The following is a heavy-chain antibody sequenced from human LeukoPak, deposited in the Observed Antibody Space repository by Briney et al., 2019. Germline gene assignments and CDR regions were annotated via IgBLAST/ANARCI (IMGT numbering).Heavy chain of an antibody. J-gene: IGHJ4*02. CDR1: GGSFSGYY. D-gene: IGHD3-22*01. CDR2: INHSGNT. CDR3: ARMPKPRTYYYDTSGYNPHFDY. V-gene: IGHV4-34*01. Sequence: PSETLSLTCAVYGGSFSGYYWSWIRQPPGKELEWIGEINHSGNTNYNPSLKSRVTMSVDTSNNQFSLKLSSVTAADTAVYFCARMPKPRTYYYDTSGYNPHFDYWGQGTLVTVSS.